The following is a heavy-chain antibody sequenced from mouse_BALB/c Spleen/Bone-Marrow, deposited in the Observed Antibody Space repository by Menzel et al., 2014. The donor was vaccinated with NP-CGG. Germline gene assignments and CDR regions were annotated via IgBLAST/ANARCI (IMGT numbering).Heavy chain of an antibody. CDR1: GHSFTTYW. Sequence: SGPQLVRPGASVKISCKASGHSFTTYWMHWVKQRPGQGLEWIGMIDPSDSETILNQKFKDKATLTGDKSSGTAYMQLRSPTSEDSAVYYCTGGVLFAYWGQGTLVTVSA. CDR3: TGGVLFAY. V-gene: IGHV1S127*01. J-gene: IGHJ3*01. CDR2: IDPSDSET. D-gene: IGHD2-14*01.